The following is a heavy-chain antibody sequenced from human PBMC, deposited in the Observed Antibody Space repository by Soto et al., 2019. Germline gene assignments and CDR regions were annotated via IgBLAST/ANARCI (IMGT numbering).Heavy chain of an antibody. CDR2: IIPIFGTA. V-gene: IGHV1-69*01. CDR3: AKLGGYNWNYVPLGYFDH. D-gene: IGHD1-7*01. CDR1: GGTFSSYA. J-gene: IGHJ4*02. Sequence: QVQVVQCGAKVKKPGSSVKVSCKASGGTFSSYAVSWVRQAPGHGLEWMGGIIPIFGTANYAQKFQGRVTITADESTSTAYMELTSLRSEDTSVYYCAKLGGYNWNYVPLGYFDHCGQGTLVIVSS.